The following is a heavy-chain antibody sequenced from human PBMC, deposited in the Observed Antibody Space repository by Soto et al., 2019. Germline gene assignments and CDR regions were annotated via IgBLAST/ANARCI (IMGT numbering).Heavy chain of an antibody. CDR3: AKTALGWFDP. D-gene: IGHD2-21*02. Sequence: PSETLSLTCSVSGGSISSYYWSWIRQPPGKGLEWIGYIFYSGRSGSTNYNPSLKSRVIISVDTSKSQFSLKLTSVTAVDTAVYYCAKTALGWFDPWGQGTLVTVSS. J-gene: IGHJ5*02. CDR1: GGSISSYY. V-gene: IGHV4-59*01. CDR2: IFYSGRSGST.